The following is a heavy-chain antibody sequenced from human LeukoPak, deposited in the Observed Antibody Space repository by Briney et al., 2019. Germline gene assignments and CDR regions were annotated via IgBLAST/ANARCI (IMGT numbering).Heavy chain of an antibody. J-gene: IGHJ4*02. CDR3: AREAAWGQWYFDY. CDR2: VADDGNHK. Sequence: GMFLRLSCAASGFTFRSYGMHWVRQAPGKGLEWVAVVADDGNHKVYADSAKGRFTIYRDNSKNTLYLQMDSLRAEDTAVYYCAREAAWGQWYFDYWGQGTLVTVSS. D-gene: IGHD2-15*01. V-gene: IGHV3-30*03. CDR1: GFTFRSYG.